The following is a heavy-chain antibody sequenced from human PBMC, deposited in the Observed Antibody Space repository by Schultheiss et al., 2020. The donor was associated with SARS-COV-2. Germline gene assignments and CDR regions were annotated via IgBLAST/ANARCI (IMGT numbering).Heavy chain of an antibody. Sequence: GGSLRLSCAASGFTVSSNYMSWVRQAPGKGLEWVSVIYSGGSTYYADSVKGRFTISRDNSKNTLYLQMNSLRAEDTAVYYCARDSVIAAAGNHFDYWGQGTLVTVSS. CDR3: ARDSVIAAAGNHFDY. CDR1: GFTVSSNY. CDR2: IYSGGST. D-gene: IGHD6-13*01. J-gene: IGHJ4*02. V-gene: IGHV3-53*01.